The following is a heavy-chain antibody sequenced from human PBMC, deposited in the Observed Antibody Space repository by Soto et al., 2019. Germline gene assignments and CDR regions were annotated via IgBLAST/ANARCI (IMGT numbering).Heavy chain of an antibody. CDR1: GFTFSSYS. CDR3: AREGGRLNWVDP. Sequence: EVQLVESGGGLVQPGGSLRLSCAASGFTFSSYSMNWVRQAPGKGLEWVSYISSSSSTIYYADSVKGRFTISRDNAKKSLYLPMTSLRDQDTAVYYCAREGGRLNWVDPWGQGTLVTVSS. J-gene: IGHJ5*02. CDR2: ISSSSSTI. V-gene: IGHV3-48*02. D-gene: IGHD2-15*01.